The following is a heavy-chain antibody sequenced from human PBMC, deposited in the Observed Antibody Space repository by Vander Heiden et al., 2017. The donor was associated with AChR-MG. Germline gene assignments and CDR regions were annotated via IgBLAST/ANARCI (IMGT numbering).Heavy chain of an antibody. CDR1: GFTFTNYH. D-gene: IGHD1-26*01. V-gene: IGHV1-46*03. J-gene: IGHJ4*02. CDR3: AREVTGSFYFDF. Sequence: QVQLVQSGAEVKKPGASLKVSCKTSGFTFTNYHMHWVRQAPGQGLEWVGTINPSLDSTHYAQKFQGRVRMTRDTSTKTVYMDMTSLRPEDTAVYFCAREVTGSFYFDFWGQGILVTVSS. CDR2: INPSLDST.